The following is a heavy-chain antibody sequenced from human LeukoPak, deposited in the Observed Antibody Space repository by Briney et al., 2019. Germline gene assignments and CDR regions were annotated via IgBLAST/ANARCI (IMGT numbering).Heavy chain of an antibody. CDR2: IYYSGST. V-gene: IGHV4-31*03. J-gene: IGHJ4*02. CDR3: ARCDTVTTSFDY. CDR1: GGSIGSGGYY. Sequence: SQTLSLTCTVSGGSIGSGGYYWSWIRQHPGKGLEWIGYIYYSGSTYYNPSLKSRVTISVDTSKNQFSLKLSSVTAADTAVYYCARCDTVTTSFDYWGQGTLVTVSS. D-gene: IGHD4-17*01.